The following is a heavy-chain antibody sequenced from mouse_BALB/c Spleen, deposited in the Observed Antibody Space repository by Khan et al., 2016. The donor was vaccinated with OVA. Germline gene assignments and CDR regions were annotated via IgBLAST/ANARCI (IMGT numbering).Heavy chain of an antibody. V-gene: IGHV1-54*01. Sequence: QVQLQQSGAELVRPGTSVKVSCKASGYAFTNYLIEWVKQRPGQGLEWIGVINPGSGGTNYNEKFKGKATLTADKSSSTAYMHLSSLTSDVSAAYFCRRGGFGGFAYWGQGTLVTVSA. CDR2: INPGSGGT. CDR1: GYAFTNYL. D-gene: IGHD3-1*01. J-gene: IGHJ3*01. CDR3: RRGGFGGFAY.